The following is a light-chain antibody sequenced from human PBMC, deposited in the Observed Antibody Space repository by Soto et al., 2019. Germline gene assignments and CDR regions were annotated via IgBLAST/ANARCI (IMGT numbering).Light chain of an antibody. Sequence: QSALTQPASVSGSPGQSITISCTGTSSDVGGYNHVSWYQLSLGEAPKLILFAVSHRPSGVSHHFSGSTSGNTASLTTSWLQAEDEADYYCCSYTSLNTVVFGGGTKLTVL. CDR1: SSDVGGYNH. CDR3: CSYTSLNTVV. V-gene: IGLV2-14*01. CDR2: AVS. J-gene: IGLJ2*01.